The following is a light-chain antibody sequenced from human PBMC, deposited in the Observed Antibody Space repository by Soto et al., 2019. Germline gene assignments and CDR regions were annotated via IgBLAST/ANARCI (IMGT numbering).Light chain of an antibody. Sequence: DIQMTQSPSTLSGSVGDRVTITCRASQTISSWLAWYQQKPGKAPKLXIYKASTLTSGVRSRFSGSGSGTEFTLTISSLQPDDFATYYCQHYNSSSEAFGQGTKVDIK. V-gene: IGKV1-5*03. CDR3: QHYNSSSEA. CDR1: QTISSW. J-gene: IGKJ1*01. CDR2: KAS.